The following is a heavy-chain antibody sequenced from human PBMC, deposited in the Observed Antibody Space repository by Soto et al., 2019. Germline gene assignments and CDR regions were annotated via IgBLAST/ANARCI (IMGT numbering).Heavy chain of an antibody. D-gene: IGHD6-19*01. CDR1: GGSVSSGSFH. CDR3: ARIGGWYDIDF. V-gene: IGHV4-61*01. J-gene: IGHJ4*02. Sequence: XGTLALTCSVSGGSVSSGSFHWSWIRQPPGKGLQFIGSIFYNGTANYSPSLKNRVSISIDTSQSQFFLQLISVAAADTAVYYCARIGGWYDIDFWGQGSLVTVSS. CDR2: IFYNGTA.